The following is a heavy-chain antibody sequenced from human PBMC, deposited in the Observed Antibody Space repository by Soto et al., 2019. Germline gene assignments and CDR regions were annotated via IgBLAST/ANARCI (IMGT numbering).Heavy chain of an antibody. CDR3: ARESDIVATNPTFDY. Sequence: QVQLVESGGGVVQPGRSLRLSCAASGFTFSSYAMHWVRQAPGKGLEWVAVMSYDGSNKYYADSVKGRFTISRDNSKNTLYLQMNSLRAEDTAVYYCARESDIVATNPTFDYWGQGTLVTVSS. J-gene: IGHJ4*02. D-gene: IGHD5-12*01. CDR1: GFTFSSYA. V-gene: IGHV3-30-3*01. CDR2: MSYDGSNK.